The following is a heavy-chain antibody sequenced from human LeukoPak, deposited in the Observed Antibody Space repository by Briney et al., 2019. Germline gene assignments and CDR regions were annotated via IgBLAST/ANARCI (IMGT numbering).Heavy chain of an antibody. CDR1: GFTFSSYS. J-gene: IGHJ6*01. D-gene: IGHD2-21*01. Sequence: GGSLRLSCVPSGFTFSSYSMNWVRQAPGKGLDWVSCIISSSKTIHYADSVKGRFTISRDNDKNSLYLQMNSVRDEDTAVYYCARPNTRGEYGMDVWGQGTTVTVSS. CDR2: IISSSKTI. CDR3: ARPNTRGEYGMDV. V-gene: IGHV3-48*02.